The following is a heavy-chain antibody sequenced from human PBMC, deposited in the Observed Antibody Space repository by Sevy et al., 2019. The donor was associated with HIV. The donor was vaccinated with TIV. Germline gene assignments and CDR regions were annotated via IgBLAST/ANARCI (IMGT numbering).Heavy chain of an antibody. CDR2: IIPIFGTA. D-gene: IGHD2-15*01. CDR1: GGTFSSYA. Sequence: ASVKVSCKASGGTFSSYAISWVRQAPGQGFEWMGGIIPIFGTANYAQKFQGRVTITADESTSTAYMELSSLRSEDTAVYYCARSPSDSDGGGDAFDIWGQGTMVTVSS. V-gene: IGHV1-69*13. J-gene: IGHJ3*02. CDR3: ARSPSDSDGGGDAFDI.